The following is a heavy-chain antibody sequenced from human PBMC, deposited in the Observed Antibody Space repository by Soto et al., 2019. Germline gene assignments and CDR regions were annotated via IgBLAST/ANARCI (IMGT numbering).Heavy chain of an antibody. D-gene: IGHD2-21*01. CDR1: GFLFSTYW. J-gene: IGHJ4*02. CDR3: AIGGGDYNYFDY. Sequence: EVQLVESGGGLVQPGGSLRLSCEASGFLFSTYWMFWVRQAPRKGLLWVSRIKSDGSSTSYADSVKGRFTISRDNAKNTLYLQMTSLIAEDTAVYYCAIGGGDYNYFDYWGQGILVTVSS. V-gene: IGHV3-74*01. CDR2: IKSDGSST.